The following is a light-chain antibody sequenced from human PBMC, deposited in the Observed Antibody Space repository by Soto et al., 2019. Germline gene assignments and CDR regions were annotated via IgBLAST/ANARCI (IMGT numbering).Light chain of an antibody. CDR2: QVS. Sequence: DVVMTQSPLSLPVTLGQPASISCRSSQGLVYSNGNIFLNWFHQRPGQSPRRLIYQVSNRDSGVPDRFSVSGSGTDFTLKISRVEAEDVGVYYCMQGTHWPWTFGQGTKVEIK. V-gene: IGKV2-30*01. CDR3: MQGTHWPWT. J-gene: IGKJ1*01. CDR1: QGLVYSNGNIF.